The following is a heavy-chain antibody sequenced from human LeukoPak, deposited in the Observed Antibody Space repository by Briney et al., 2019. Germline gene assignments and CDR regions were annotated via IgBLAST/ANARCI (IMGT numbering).Heavy chain of an antibody. CDR1: GFTFSNAW. CDR3: AKSGYNRFDY. D-gene: IGHD5-24*01. J-gene: IGHJ4*02. CDR2: ISGSGSGGST. Sequence: WGSLRLSCAASGFTFSNAWMSGVSQAPGKGLEWVSSISGSGSGGSTYYADSVKGRFTISRDNSKNTLYLQMNSLRAEDTAVYYCAKSGYNRFDYWGQGTLVTVSS. V-gene: IGHV3-23*01.